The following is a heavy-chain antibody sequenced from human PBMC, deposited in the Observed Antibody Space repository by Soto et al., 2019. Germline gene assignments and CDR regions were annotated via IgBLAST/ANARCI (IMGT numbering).Heavy chain of an antibody. D-gene: IGHD2-15*01. J-gene: IGHJ6*03. CDR3: ARGRTLVVVAATDYYYYMDV. V-gene: IGHV1-8*01. Sequence: VASVKVSCKASGYTFTSYDINWVRQATGQGLEWMGWMNPNSGNTGYAQKFQGRVTMTRNTSISTAYMELSSLRSEDTAVYYCARGRTLVVVAATDYYYYMDVWGKGTTVTVSS. CDR1: GYTFTSYD. CDR2: MNPNSGNT.